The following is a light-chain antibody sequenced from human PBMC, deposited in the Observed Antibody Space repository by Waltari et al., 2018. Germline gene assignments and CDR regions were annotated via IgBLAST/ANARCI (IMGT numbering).Light chain of an antibody. CDR1: QSIGTN. J-gene: IGKJ3*01. CDR2: AAS. V-gene: IGKV1-39*01. Sequence: DIQMTQSPSSLSASVGDRVTITCRASQSIGTNLNWYQHKPGRAPELLIYAASTLQGGVPSRFSGSGSETHFTLAISSLQREDVAVYFCQQYYSPPFTFGPGTTVDV. CDR3: QQYYSPPFT.